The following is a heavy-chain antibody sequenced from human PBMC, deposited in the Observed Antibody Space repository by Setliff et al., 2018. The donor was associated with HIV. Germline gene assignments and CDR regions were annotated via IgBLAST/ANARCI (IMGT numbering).Heavy chain of an antibody. CDR2: IDHSGST. D-gene: IGHD6-13*01. CDR3: ATILVNQQPYRYFDY. V-gene: IGHV4-34*01. CDR1: GGSVSGYY. Sequence: SETLSLTCAVYGGSVSGYYWSWIRQPSGKGLEWIGEIDHSGSTNYNPSLKSRFTISRDNAKNSLSLQMNSLRVEDTAVYFCATILVNQQPYRYFDYWGQGTLVTVSS. J-gene: IGHJ4*02.